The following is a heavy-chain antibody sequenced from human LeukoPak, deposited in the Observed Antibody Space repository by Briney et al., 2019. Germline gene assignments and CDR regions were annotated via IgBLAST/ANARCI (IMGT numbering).Heavy chain of an antibody. D-gene: IGHD2-2*01. CDR3: ARLGYCSSTSCYGHAFDI. CDR1: GYTFTAYY. Sequence: ASVKVSCKASGYTFTAYYLHWVRQAPGKGLEWMGGFDPEDGETIYAQKFQGRVTMTEDTSTDTAYMELSSLRSEDTAVYYCARLGYCSSTSCYGHAFDIWGQGTMVTVSS. V-gene: IGHV1-24*01. J-gene: IGHJ3*02. CDR2: FDPEDGET.